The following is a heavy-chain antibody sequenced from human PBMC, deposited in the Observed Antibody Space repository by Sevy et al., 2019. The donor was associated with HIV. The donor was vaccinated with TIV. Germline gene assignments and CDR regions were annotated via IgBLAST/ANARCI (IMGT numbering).Heavy chain of an antibody. CDR1: GYTFTSYG. CDR2: ISAYHGNT. J-gene: IGHJ5*02. D-gene: IGHD3-10*01. CDR3: ARGPRYGSGSYVWFDP. V-gene: IGHV1-18*01. Sequence: ASVKVSCKASGYTFTSYGISWVLQAPGQGLEWMGWISAYHGNTNYAQKLQGRVTMTTDTSTSTAYMELRSLRSDDTAVYYCARGPRYGSGSYVWFDPWGQGTLVTVSS.